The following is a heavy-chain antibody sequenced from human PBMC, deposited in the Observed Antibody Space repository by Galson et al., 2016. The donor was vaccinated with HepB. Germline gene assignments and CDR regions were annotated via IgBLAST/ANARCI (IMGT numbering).Heavy chain of an antibody. D-gene: IGHD4/OR15-4a*01. J-gene: IGHJ4*02. CDR2: ITPTGDST. Sequence: SLRLSCAVSGFTFSNYAMSWVRQAPGKGLQWVSDITPTGDSTYYADPVRGRFTISRDNSKNILYLQMNSLRVEDTAVYYCTKAKTMVGSAYEYWGRGTLVTVSS. V-gene: IGHV3-23*01. CDR1: GFTFSNYA. CDR3: TKAKTMVGSAYEY.